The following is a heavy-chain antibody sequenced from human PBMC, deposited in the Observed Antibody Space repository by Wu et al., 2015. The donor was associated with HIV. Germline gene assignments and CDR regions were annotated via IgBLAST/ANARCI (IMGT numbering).Heavy chain of an antibody. V-gene: IGHV1-2*02. CDR1: GYTFTGYY. J-gene: IGHJ5*02. Sequence: QVQLVQSGAEVKKPGASVKVSCKASGYTFTGYYMHWVRQAPGQGLEWMGWINPNSGGTNYAQKFQGRVTMTRDTSISTAYMELSRLRSDDTAVYYCARSPPGGITMIGWFDPWGQGTLVTVSS. CDR3: ARSPPGGITMIGWFDP. D-gene: IGHD3-22*01. CDR2: INPNSGGT.